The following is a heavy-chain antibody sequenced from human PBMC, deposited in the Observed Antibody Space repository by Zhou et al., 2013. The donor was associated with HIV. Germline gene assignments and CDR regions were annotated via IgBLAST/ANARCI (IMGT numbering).Heavy chain of an antibody. J-gene: IGHJ1*01. CDR3: ARETARRVYGDYSSVGYFQH. D-gene: IGHD4-17*01. CDR1: GYSLSPYY. CDR2: IHPTSGDT. V-gene: IGHV1-2*02. Sequence: QVQLVQSGAEVKNPGASVKVSCKASGYSLSPYYMHWVRQAPGQGLEWMGWIHPTSGDTKICTEFFQGRVTMTRDTSISTAYMELSRLRSDDTAVYYCARETARRVYGDYSSVGYFQHWGQGTLVTVSS.